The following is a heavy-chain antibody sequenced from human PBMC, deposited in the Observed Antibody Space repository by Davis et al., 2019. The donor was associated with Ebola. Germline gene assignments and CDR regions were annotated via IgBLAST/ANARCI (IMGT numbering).Heavy chain of an antibody. D-gene: IGHD6-13*01. CDR2: ISTYNGNT. CDR3: ARMAAAGTKLDV. Sequence: AASVKVSCKASGYTFTSYGISWVRQAPRQGLEWMGWISTYNGNTKFAQKLQGRVTMNTDTSTSSAYMELRSLRSDDTAVYYCARMAAAGTKLDVWGQGTTVTVSS. CDR1: GYTFTSYG. V-gene: IGHV1-18*04. J-gene: IGHJ6*02.